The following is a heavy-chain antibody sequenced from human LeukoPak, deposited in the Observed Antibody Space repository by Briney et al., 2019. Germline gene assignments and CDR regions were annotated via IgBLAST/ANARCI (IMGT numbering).Heavy chain of an antibody. D-gene: IGHD3-10*01. CDR2: ISSDGSST. CDR3: AGGRSGDY. V-gene: IGHV3-74*01. CDR1: GFTFSGYL. J-gene: IGHJ4*02. Sequence: GGSLRLSCAASGFTFSGYLMHWVRHAPGKGLVWVSRISSDGSSTSYADSVKGRFTISRDNAKNTLYLQMNSLRADDTAVYYCAGGRSGDYWGQGTLVTVSS.